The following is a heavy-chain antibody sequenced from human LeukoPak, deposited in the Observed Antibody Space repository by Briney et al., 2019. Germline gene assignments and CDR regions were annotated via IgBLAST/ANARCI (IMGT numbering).Heavy chain of an antibody. CDR1: GGSISSHY. Sequence: SETLSLTCTVSGGSISSHYWSWIRQPPGKGLEWIGYIFYSGSTYHNPSLKSRVTISVDTSKNQFSLKLNSVTAADTAVYYCARDHSSSSEDYWGQGTLVTVSS. CDR2: IFYSGST. J-gene: IGHJ4*02. V-gene: IGHV4-59*11. D-gene: IGHD6-13*01. CDR3: ARDHSSSSEDY.